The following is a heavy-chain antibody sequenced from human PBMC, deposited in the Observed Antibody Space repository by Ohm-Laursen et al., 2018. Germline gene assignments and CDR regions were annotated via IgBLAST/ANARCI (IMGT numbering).Heavy chain of an antibody. J-gene: IGHJ5*02. V-gene: IGHV4-59*08. CDR3: ARGLWWFDP. Sequence: SETLSLTWSVSGDSISAHYWSWIRQPPGKGLEWIGYIHHTGYTTYNPSLKSRVTISVDTSKNQFSLKLSSVTAADTALYYCARGLWWFDPWGQGTLVTVSS. CDR2: IHHTGYT. CDR1: GDSISAHY.